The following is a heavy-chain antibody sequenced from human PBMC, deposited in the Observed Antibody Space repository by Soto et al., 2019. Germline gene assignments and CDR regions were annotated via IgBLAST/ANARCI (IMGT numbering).Heavy chain of an antibody. CDR3: VSQRTSVLTQAYFDY. D-gene: IGHD2-8*01. CDR2: VYYRGRS. J-gene: IGHJ4*02. V-gene: IGHV4-39*01. Sequence: SETLSFTCTVSGGSVSNSNYYWGWIRQSPGKGLEWIGSVYYRGRSYSKSSVKSRVTISVDTSKNQFSLNLNSVTASDTAVYFCVSQRTSVLTQAYFDYWGPGALVTVSS. CDR1: GGSVSNSNYY.